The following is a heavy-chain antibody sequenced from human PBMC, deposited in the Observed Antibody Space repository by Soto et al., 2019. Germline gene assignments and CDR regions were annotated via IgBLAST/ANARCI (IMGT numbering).Heavy chain of an antibody. J-gene: IGHJ5*02. V-gene: IGHV1-18*01. CDR2: ISAYNGDT. D-gene: IGHD1-1*01. Sequence: QVQLVQSGAEVKKPGASVKVSCKASGYTSTTYGISWVRQAPGQGLEWMGWISAYNGDTKHAQKFQGRVTMTTDTSTSTASMELRSLRSDDTAVYYCARDIGLTALACFDPWGKGTLVTVSS. CDR1: GYTSTTYG. CDR3: ARDIGLTALACFDP.